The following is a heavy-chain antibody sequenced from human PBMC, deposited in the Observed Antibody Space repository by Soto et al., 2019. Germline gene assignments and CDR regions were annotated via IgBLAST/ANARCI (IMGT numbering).Heavy chain of an antibody. CDR2: IYPGDSDT. D-gene: IGHD6-25*01. Sequence: GESLKISCNGSRYSFTSYWIGWVRQMPGKGLELMGIIYPGDSDTRYSPSFQGQVTISADKSISTAYLQWSSLQASDSAVYYCARQAVYSSGWTSWGQGTLVTVSS. V-gene: IGHV5-51*01. CDR1: RYSFTSYW. J-gene: IGHJ5*02. CDR3: ARQAVYSSGWTS.